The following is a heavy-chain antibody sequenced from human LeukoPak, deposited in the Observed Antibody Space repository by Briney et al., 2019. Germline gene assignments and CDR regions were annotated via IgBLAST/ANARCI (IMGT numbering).Heavy chain of an antibody. D-gene: IGHD3-10*01. CDR3: ASSLYYGSGYDFDY. CDR2: INHAGTT. Sequence: SETLSLTCALYGGSFTYYYWSWIRQPPGKGLEWIGEINHAGTTDYNPSLKSRVTISVDTSKNQFSLKLSSVTAADTAVYYCASSLYYGSGYDFDYWGQGTLVTVSS. J-gene: IGHJ4*02. CDR1: GGSFTYYY. V-gene: IGHV4-34*01.